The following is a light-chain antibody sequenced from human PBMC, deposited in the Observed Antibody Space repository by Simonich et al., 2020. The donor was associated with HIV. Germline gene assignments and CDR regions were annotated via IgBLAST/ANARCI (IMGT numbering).Light chain of an antibody. V-gene: IGLV6-57*03. CDR2: EDN. CDR1: SGSLATYY. CDR3: QSYDSSDQKV. J-gene: IGLJ3*02. Sequence: NFMLTQPHSVSESPGKTVTISCTRSSGSLATYYVQWYQQRPGRAPTTVIYEDNQRPSGVPDRFSGSVDSSSNSASLTISGLKTEDEADYYCQSYDSSDQKVFGGGTKLTVL.